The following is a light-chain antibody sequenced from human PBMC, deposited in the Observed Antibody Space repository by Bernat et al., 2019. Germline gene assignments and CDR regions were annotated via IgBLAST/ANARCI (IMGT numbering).Light chain of an antibody. CDR3: QQYKT. CDR1: RSVSSN. CDR2: AAS. Sequence: PGERATLSCRASRSVSSNLAWYQQQLGQPPRLLIFAASTRATGIPARFSGSGYGTEFTLNISSLQSEDFAVYYCQQYKTFGQGTKVEIK. J-gene: IGKJ1*01. V-gene: IGKV3-15*01.